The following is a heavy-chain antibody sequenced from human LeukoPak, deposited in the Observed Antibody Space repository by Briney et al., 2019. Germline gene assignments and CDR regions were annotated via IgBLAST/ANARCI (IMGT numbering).Heavy chain of an antibody. V-gene: IGHV1-18*01. CDR1: GYTFTSYG. Sequence: ASVKVSCKASGYTFTSYGISWVRQAPGQGLKWMGWISAYNGNTNYAQKLQGRVTMTTDTSTSTAYMELRSLRSDDTAVYYCARGLQYLWFGDPITPGYWGQGTLVTVSS. CDR2: ISAYNGNT. J-gene: IGHJ4*02. CDR3: ARGLQYLWFGDPITPGY. D-gene: IGHD3-10*01.